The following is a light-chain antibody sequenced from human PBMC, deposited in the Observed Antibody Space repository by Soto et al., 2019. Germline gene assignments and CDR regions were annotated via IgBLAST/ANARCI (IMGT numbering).Light chain of an antibody. CDR2: GAS. J-gene: IGKJ3*01. CDR1: QSVSSSY. V-gene: IGKV3-20*01. CDR3: QQYGSSPFT. Sequence: EFVLTQSPGTLSLSPGERATLSCRASQSVSSSYLAWYQQKPGQAPRLLIYGASSRATGIPVRFSGSGSGTDFTLTISRLEPEDFAVYYCQQYGSSPFTFGPGTKVDIK.